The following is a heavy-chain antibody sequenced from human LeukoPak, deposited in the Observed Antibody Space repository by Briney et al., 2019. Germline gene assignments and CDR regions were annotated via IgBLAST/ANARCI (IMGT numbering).Heavy chain of an antibody. V-gene: IGHV4-38-2*02. CDR3: ARAFFPAPGYFDY. CDR1: GYSISSGYY. CDR2: IYHSGST. Sequence: SETLSLTCTVSGYSISSGYYWGWIRQPPGKGLEWIGSIYHSGSTYYNPSLKSRVTISVDTSKNQFSLKLSSVTAADTAVYYCARAFFPAPGYFDYWGQGTLVTVSS. J-gene: IGHJ4*02. D-gene: IGHD3-3*01.